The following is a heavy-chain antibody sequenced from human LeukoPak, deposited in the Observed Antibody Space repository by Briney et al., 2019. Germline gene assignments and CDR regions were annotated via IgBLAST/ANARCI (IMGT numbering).Heavy chain of an antibody. J-gene: IGHJ4*02. CDR2: ISSSSSYI. CDR3: ARDETYYYDSSEY. D-gene: IGHD3-22*01. CDR1: GFTFSSYS. V-gene: IGHV3-21*01. Sequence: GGSLRLSCAASGFTFSSYSMNWVRQAPGKGLEWVSSISSSSSYIYYADSVKGRFTISRDNSKNTLYLQMNSLRAEDTAVYYCARDETYYYDSSEYWGQGTLVTVSS.